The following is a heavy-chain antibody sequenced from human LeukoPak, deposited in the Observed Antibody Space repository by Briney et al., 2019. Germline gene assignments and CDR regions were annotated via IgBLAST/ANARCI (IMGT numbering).Heavy chain of an antibody. J-gene: IGHJ6*04. CDR1: GFTFSSYS. V-gene: IGHV3-21*01. D-gene: IGHD3-10*01. CDR3: ARALAGSYSYYYYGMDV. CDR2: ISSSSSYI. Sequence: GGSLRLSCAASGFTFSSYSMNWVRQAPGKGLEWVSSISSSSSYIYYADSVKGRFTIFRDNAKNSLYLQMNSLRAEDTAVYYCARALAGSYSYYYYGMDVWGKGTTVTVSS.